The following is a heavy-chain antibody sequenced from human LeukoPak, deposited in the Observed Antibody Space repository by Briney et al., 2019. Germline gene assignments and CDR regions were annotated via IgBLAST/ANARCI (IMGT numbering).Heavy chain of an antibody. CDR1: GYTLTELS. CDR2: FDPEDGET. D-gene: IGHD4-23*01. J-gene: IGHJ4*02. Sequence: AASVKVSCKVSGYTLTELSMHWVRQAPGKGLEWMGGFDPEDGETIYAQKFQGRVTMTEDTSTDTAYMELSSLRSEDTAVYYCATAYGGNSGLNYWGQGTLVTVSS. V-gene: IGHV1-24*01. CDR3: ATAYGGNSGLNY.